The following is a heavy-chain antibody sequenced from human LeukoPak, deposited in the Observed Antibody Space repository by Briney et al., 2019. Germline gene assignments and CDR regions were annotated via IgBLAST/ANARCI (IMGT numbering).Heavy chain of an antibody. Sequence: SETLSLTCTVSGYSISSGYYWGWIRQSPGKGLEWIGSIYHSGSTYYNPSLKSRVTISVDKSKNRFSLKLTSVTAADTAMYYCARHEKYSTAPGVPYYFDYWGQGTLVTVSS. CDR2: IYHSGST. CDR3: ARHEKYSTAPGVPYYFDY. J-gene: IGHJ4*02. V-gene: IGHV4-38-2*02. CDR1: GYSISSGYY. D-gene: IGHD6-6*01.